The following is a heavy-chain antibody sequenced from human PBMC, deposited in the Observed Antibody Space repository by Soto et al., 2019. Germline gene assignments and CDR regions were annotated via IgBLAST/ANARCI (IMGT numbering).Heavy chain of an antibody. CDR2: ISAYNGNT. CDR1: GGTSSSYC. V-gene: IGHV1-18*01. CDR3: ARDASGGWYDW. J-gene: IGHJ4*02. D-gene: IGHD6-19*01. Sequence: GASVKVSCKASGGTSSSYCISWVRQAPGQGLEWMGWISAYNGNTNYAQKLQGRVTMTTDTSTSTAYMELRSLRSDGTAVYYCARDASGGWYDWWGQGTLVTVSS.